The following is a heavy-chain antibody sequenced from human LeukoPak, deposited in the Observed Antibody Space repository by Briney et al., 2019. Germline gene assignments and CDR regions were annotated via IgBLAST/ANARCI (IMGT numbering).Heavy chain of an antibody. D-gene: IGHD4-23*01. CDR2: IYYSGST. Sequence: SETLSLTCTVSGGSISSGGYYWSWIRQHPGKGLEWIGYIYYSGSTYYNPSLNSRVTISVDTSKNQFSLKLSSVTAADTAVYYCAREVKNWFDPWGQGTLVTVSS. V-gene: IGHV4-31*03. CDR1: GGSISSGGYY. CDR3: AREVKNWFDP. J-gene: IGHJ5*02.